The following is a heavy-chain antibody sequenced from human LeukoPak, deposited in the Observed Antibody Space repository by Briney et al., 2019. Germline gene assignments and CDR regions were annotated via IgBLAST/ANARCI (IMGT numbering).Heavy chain of an antibody. V-gene: IGHV4-34*01. Sequence: SETLSLTCAVYGGSFSGYYWSWIRQPPGKGLEWIGEINHSGSTNYNPSLKSRGTISVDTSKNQFSLKLSSATAADTAVYYCARGLDIVVVPAAALYFDYWGQGTLVTVSS. J-gene: IGHJ4*02. CDR1: GGSFSGYY. CDR2: INHSGST. D-gene: IGHD2-2*03. CDR3: ARGLDIVVVPAAALYFDY.